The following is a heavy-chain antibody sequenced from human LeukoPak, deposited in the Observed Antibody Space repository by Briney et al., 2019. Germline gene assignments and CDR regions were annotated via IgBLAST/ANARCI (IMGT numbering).Heavy chain of an antibody. V-gene: IGHV1-69*01. D-gene: IGHD3-3*02. Sequence: KISCKGSGYSFFSYWIGWVRQAPGQGLEWMGGIIPIFGTANYAQKFQGRVTITADESTSTAYMELSSLRSEDTAVYYCARVHPISRWFDPWGQGTLVTVSS. CDR3: ARVHPISRWFDP. CDR2: IIPIFGTA. J-gene: IGHJ5*02. CDR1: GYSFFSYW.